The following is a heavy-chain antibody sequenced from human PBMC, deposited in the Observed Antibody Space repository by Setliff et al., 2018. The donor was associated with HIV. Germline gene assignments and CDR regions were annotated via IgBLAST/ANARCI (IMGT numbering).Heavy chain of an antibody. CDR2: INHSGTI. D-gene: IGHD3-10*01. J-gene: IGHJ4*02. V-gene: IGHV4-34*01. CDR3: AAKPMIRGRPFAF. Sequence: SETLSLTCAVYGPSFSGYYWNWIRQFPGKSLEWIGEINHSGTINYSPSFKSRLNISVDVSKNQFSLRLASLSAADTAAYFCAAKPMIRGRPFAFWGQATLVTV. CDR1: GPSFSGYY.